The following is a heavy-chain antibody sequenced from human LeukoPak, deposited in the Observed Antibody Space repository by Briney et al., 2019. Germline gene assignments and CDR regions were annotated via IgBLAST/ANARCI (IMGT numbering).Heavy chain of an antibody. V-gene: IGHV3-33*01. CDR3: ARDRSSRYCSGGSCSSGMDV. Sequence: PGGSLRLSCAASGFTFSSYGMHWVRQAPGKGLEWVAVIWYDGSNKYYADSVKGRFTISRDNSKNTLYLQMNSLRAEDTAVYYCARDRSSRYCSGGSCSSGMDVWGQGTTVTVSS. CDR2: IWYDGSNK. D-gene: IGHD2-15*01. CDR1: GFTFSSYG. J-gene: IGHJ6*02.